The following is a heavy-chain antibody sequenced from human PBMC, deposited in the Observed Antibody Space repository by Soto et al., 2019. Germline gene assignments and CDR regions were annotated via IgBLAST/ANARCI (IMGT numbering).Heavy chain of an antibody. Sequence: SGSLALTCAVDGGAFSGYYWSWIRQPPGKGLEWIGEINHSGSTNYNPSLKSRVTISVDTSKNQFSLKLSSVTAADTAVYYCARFRSRYYDSSGYIYWGQGTLVTVS. J-gene: IGHJ4*02. CDR1: GGAFSGYY. V-gene: IGHV4-34*01. CDR2: INHSGST. D-gene: IGHD3-22*01. CDR3: ARFRSRYYDSSGYIY.